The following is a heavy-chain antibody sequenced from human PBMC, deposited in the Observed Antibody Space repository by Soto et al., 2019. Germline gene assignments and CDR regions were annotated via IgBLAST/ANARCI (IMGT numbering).Heavy chain of an antibody. CDR2: ISAYNGNT. J-gene: IGHJ4*02. V-gene: IGHV1-18*01. Sequence: QVQLVQSGAEVKKPGASVKVSCKASGYTFTSYGSSWVRQAPGQGLEWMGWISAYNGNTNYAQKLKGRVTITTDTSTSTAYMDLRSLRSDDTAVYYCERDRALELGDYWGQGTLVTVSS. CDR1: GYTFTSYG. CDR3: ERDRALELGDY. D-gene: IGHD1-26*01.